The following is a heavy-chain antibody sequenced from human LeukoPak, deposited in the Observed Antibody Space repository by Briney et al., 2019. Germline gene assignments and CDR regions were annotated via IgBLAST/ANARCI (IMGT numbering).Heavy chain of an antibody. CDR3: AKDREYSGSYRPGPTRYYYGMDV. D-gene: IGHD1-26*01. Sequence: GWSLRLSCAASGFTFSSYAMSWGRQAPGKGLEWVSGISGTGGNTYYADSVKGRFTISRDNSKNTLYLQMNSLRAEDTAVFYCAKDREYSGSYRPGPTRYYYGMDVWGQGTTVTVSS. CDR2: ISGTGGNT. CDR1: GFTFSSYA. V-gene: IGHV3-23*01. J-gene: IGHJ6*02.